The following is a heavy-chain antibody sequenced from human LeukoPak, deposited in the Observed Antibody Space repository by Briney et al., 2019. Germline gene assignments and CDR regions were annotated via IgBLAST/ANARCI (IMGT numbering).Heavy chain of an antibody. D-gene: IGHD2/OR15-2a*01. CDR2: IDGGGDNT. V-gene: IGHV3-23*01. CDR3: AKNLFYGKSIWSD. Sequence: GGSLRLSCAASGFTFSSFDMNWVRQAPGKGLGWVSNIDGGGDNTYYADSVKGRFTTSRDNSKNTLYLQMNSLRVEDTAVYYCAKNLFYGKSIWSDWGQGTLLAVSS. J-gene: IGHJ4*02. CDR1: GFTFSSFD.